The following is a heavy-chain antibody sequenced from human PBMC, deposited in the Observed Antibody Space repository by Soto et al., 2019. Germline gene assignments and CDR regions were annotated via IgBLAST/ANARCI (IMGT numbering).Heavy chain of an antibody. CDR2: INHSGST. CDR3: ARWGQQWLVSSSYYYYGMDV. Sequence: QVQLQQWGAGLLKPSETLSLTCAVYGGSFSGYYWSWIRQPPGKGLEWIGEINHSGSTNYNPSLKSRVTISVDTSKNQFSLKLSSVTAADTSVYYCARWGQQWLVSSSYYYYGMDVWGQGTTVTVSS. D-gene: IGHD6-19*01. V-gene: IGHV4-34*01. CDR1: GGSFSGYY. J-gene: IGHJ6*02.